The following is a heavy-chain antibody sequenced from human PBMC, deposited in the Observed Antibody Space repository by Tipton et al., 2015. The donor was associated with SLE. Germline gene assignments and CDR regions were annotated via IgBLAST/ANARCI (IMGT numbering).Heavy chain of an antibody. V-gene: IGHV3-7*01. CDR1: GFTVSSNY. CDR2: IKQDGSEK. Sequence: SLRLSCAASGFTVSSNYMSWVRQAPGKGLEWVANIKQDGSEKYYVDSVKGRFTISRDNAKNSLYLQMNSLRAEDTAVYYCAVNYDSSGYWGQGTLVTVSS. D-gene: IGHD3-22*01. J-gene: IGHJ4*02. CDR3: AVNYDSSGY.